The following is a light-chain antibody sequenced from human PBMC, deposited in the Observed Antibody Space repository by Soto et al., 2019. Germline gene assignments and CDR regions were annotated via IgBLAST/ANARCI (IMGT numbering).Light chain of an antibody. CDR3: QQYGSSPLFP. J-gene: IGKJ3*01. CDR1: QSVSSSY. V-gene: IGKV3-20*01. Sequence: EIVLTQSPGTLSLSPGERATLSCRASQSVSSSYLAWYQQKPGQAHRLLIYGASSRATGIPDSFSGSGSGTDFTVTISRLEREDFAVYYCQQYGSSPLFPFGPGTKVDI. CDR2: GAS.